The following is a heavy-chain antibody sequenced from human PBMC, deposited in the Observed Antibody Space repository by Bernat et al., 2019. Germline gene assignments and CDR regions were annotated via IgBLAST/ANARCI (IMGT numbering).Heavy chain of an antibody. CDR2: ISYDGSNK. Sequence: QVQLVESGGGVVQPGRSLRLSCAASGFTFSSYGMHWVRQAPGKGLEWVAVISYDGSNKYYADSVKVRFTISRDNSKNTLYLQMNSLRAEDTAVYYCAKGVNSGYDGVTDYWGQGTLVTVSS. J-gene: IGHJ4*02. V-gene: IGHV3-30*18. D-gene: IGHD5-12*01. CDR1: GFTFSSYG. CDR3: AKGVNSGYDGVTDY.